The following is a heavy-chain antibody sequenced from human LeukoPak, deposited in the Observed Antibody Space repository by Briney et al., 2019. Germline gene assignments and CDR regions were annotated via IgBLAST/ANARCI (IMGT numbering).Heavy chain of an antibody. CDR2: IYHDGST. CDR3: ARATNENSSGWYYSSFIHFDY. Sequence: SETLSLTCSVSGGSISGFYWSWIRQPPGKGLEWIAYIYHDGSTNHNPSLKSRVTISVDTSKNQFSLKLSSVTAADTAVYYCARATNENSSGWYYSSFIHFDYWGQGTLVTVSS. J-gene: IGHJ4*02. CDR1: GGSISGFY. V-gene: IGHV4-59*12. D-gene: IGHD6-19*01.